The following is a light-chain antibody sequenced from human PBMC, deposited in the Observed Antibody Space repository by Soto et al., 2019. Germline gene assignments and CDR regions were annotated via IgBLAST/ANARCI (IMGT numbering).Light chain of an antibody. CDR3: HQHGGTPET. V-gene: IGKV3-20*01. Sequence: EIVLTQSPGTLPLSPGERATLSCRASQSVSSSYLAWYQQKPGQAPRLLIYSTSNRATGIPDRFSGSGSGTEFILTISALEPEDSGIYHCHQHGGTPETFGQGTKVDIK. J-gene: IGKJ1*01. CDR1: QSVSSSY. CDR2: STS.